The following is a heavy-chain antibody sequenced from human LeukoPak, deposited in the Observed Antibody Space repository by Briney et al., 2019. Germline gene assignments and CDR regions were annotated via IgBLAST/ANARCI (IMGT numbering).Heavy chain of an antibody. CDR3: ARRIWGADSQSHTFDI. CDR2: ISRTI. V-gene: IGHV3-11*01. CDR1: GFTFSDYY. J-gene: IGHJ3*02. Sequence: GGSLRLSCAASGFTFSDYYMGWIRQAPGKGLEWISYISRTIYYADSEKGRFTISRDNAKNSLYLQMNSLRAEDTAVYYCARRIWGADSQSHTFDIWGQGTMVTVSS. D-gene: IGHD3-16*01.